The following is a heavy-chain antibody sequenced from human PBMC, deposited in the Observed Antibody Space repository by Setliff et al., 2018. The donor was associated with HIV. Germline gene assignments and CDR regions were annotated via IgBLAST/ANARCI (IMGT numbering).Heavy chain of an antibody. CDR1: GGTFSRYT. CDR2: IIPMPGTA. D-gene: IGHD6-19*01. CDR3: ARDHGIAVAGT. Sequence: GASVKVSCKASGGTFSRYTIAWVRQAPGQGLEWMGGIIPMPGTANYAQKFQGRVTITTDESTSTAYMELSSLRSEDTAVYYCARDHGIAVAGTWGQGTLVTVSS. J-gene: IGHJ5*02. V-gene: IGHV1-69*16.